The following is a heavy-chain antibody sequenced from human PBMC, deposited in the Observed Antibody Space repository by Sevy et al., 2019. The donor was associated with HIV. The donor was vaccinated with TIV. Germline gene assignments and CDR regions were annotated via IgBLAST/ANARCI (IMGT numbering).Heavy chain of an antibody. J-gene: IGHJ4*02. CDR2: ISSSSKYI. D-gene: IGHD6-13*01. Sequence: GGSLRLSCAASGFIFSSYSINWVRQAPGKGLEWVSSISSSSKYIYYADSVKGRFTISRDNAMNSLYLQMNSLRADDTAVYYCARDPAIAAAVTFDNWGQGTLVTVSS. CDR1: GFIFSSYS. CDR3: ARDPAIAAAVTFDN. V-gene: IGHV3-21*06.